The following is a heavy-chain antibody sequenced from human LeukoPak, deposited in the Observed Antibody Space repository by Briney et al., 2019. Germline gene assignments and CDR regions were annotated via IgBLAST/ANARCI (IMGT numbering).Heavy chain of an antibody. CDR1: GFTVSSNY. D-gene: IGHD3-22*01. J-gene: IGHJ6*03. V-gene: IGHV4-59*02. CDR2: IYYSGST. CDR3: ARVVGHYDSSGYYYAGHYYYYMDV. Sequence: PGGSLRLSCVASGFTVSSNYMSWVRQPPGKGLEWIVYIYYSGSTNYNPSLKSRVTISVDTSKNQFSLKLSSVTAADTAVYYCARVVGHYDSSGYYYAGHYYYYMDVWGKGTTVTVSS.